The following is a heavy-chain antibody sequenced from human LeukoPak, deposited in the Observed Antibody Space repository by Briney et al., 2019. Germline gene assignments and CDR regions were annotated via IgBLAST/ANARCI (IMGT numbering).Heavy chain of an antibody. J-gene: IGHJ4*02. CDR1: GFSFSSHA. Sequence: GGSLRLSCGASGFSFSSHAMSWFRKPPGTGLEWLSSIATSGTYYTSSVKGRFTISRDDSKNMLFLQMNSLAAEDTAVYFRAREGLERHLALDSWGQGTLVTVSS. V-gene: IGHV3-23*01. D-gene: IGHD1-1*01. CDR2: IATSGT. CDR3: AREGLERHLALDS.